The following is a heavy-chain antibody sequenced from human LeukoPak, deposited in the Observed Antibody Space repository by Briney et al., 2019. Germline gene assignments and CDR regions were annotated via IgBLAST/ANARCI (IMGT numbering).Heavy chain of an antibody. CDR2: ISAYNGNT. J-gene: IGHJ4*02. V-gene: IGHV1-18*01. D-gene: IGHD3-3*01. Sequence: ASVKVSCKASGYTFTSYGISWVRQAPGQGLEWMGWISAYNGNTNYAQKLQGRVTMTTDTSTSTAYMELRSLRSDDTAVYYCAGVSQYDFWSGYSQGYFDYWGQGTLVTVSS. CDR1: GYTFTSYG. CDR3: AGVSQYDFWSGYSQGYFDY.